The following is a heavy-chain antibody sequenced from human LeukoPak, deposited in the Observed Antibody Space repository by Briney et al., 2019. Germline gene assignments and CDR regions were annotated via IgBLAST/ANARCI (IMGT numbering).Heavy chain of an antibody. D-gene: IGHD6-13*01. V-gene: IGHV4-31*03. CDR1: GVSISSGGYY. CDR2: IYYSGST. J-gene: IGHJ4*02. Sequence: SETLSLTCTVSGVSISSGGYYWSWIRQHPGKGLEWIGYIYYSGSTYYNPSLKSRVTISVDTSKNQFSLKLSSVTAADTAVYYCAGRYSSSWSLDYWGQGALVTVSS. CDR3: AGRYSSSWSLDY.